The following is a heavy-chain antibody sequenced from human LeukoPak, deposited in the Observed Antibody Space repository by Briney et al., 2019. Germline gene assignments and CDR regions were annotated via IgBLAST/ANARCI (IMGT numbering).Heavy chain of an antibody. V-gene: IGHV1-24*01. Sequence: ASVKVSCKVSGYTLSVLSMHWVRQAPGKGLEWMGGFDPEDDKTFYAQKFRGRVTLTEDTSSDTAYMELSGLRSEDTAVYYCASTHDYYESSGPPFDYWGQGTLVTVSS. J-gene: IGHJ4*02. CDR1: GYTLSVLS. CDR3: ASTHDYYESSGPPFDY. CDR2: FDPEDDKT. D-gene: IGHD3-22*01.